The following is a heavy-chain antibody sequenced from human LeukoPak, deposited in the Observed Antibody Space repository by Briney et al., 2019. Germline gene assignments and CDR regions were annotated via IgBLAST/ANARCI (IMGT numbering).Heavy chain of an antibody. CDR2: ISAYNGNT. CDR1: GYTFTSYG. J-gene: IGHJ4*02. CDR3: AGDSYDSSGYYFNLYYFDY. Sequence: ASVKVSCKASGYTFTSYGISWVRQAPGQGLEWMGWISAYNGNTNYAQKLQGRVTMTTDTSTSTAYMELRSLRSDDTAVYYCAGDSYDSSGYYFNLYYFDYWGQGTLVTVSS. V-gene: IGHV1-18*01. D-gene: IGHD3-22*01.